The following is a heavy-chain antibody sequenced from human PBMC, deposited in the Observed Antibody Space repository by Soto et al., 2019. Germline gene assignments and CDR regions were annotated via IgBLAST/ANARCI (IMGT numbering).Heavy chain of an antibody. CDR2: IILIFGTT. Sequence: QEQLVQAGAEVKKPGSSVRISCRASGGTFSNDAVSWVQQAPGQGLQWMGGIILIFGTTHYAQKFQGRVTITADESTATAYMELRSVTSEDTAVYYCATGLRTGNYGMDVWGQGTAVTVSS. CDR1: GGTFSNDA. J-gene: IGHJ6*02. CDR3: ATGLRTGNYGMDV. V-gene: IGHV1-69*01. D-gene: IGHD3-10*01.